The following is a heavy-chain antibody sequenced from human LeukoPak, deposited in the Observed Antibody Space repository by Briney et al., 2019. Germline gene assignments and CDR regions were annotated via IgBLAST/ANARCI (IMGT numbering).Heavy chain of an antibody. J-gene: IGHJ3*02. CDR2: INHSGST. D-gene: IGHD2-2*01. Sequence: PSETLSLTCAVYGGSFSGYYWSWIRQPPGKGLEWIGEINHSGSTNYNPSLKSRVTISVDTSKNQFSLKLSSVTAADTAVYYCAMESLPAAQNDAFDIWGQGTMVTVS. V-gene: IGHV4-34*01. CDR3: AMESLPAAQNDAFDI. CDR1: GGSFSGYY.